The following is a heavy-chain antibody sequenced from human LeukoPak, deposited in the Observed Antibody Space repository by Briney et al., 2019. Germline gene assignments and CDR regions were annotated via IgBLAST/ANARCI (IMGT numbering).Heavy chain of an antibody. V-gene: IGHV3-21*01. CDR3: ARDPRSYGSHYYYYGMDV. D-gene: IGHD5-18*01. CDR1: GFTFSSYS. CDR2: ISSSSSYI. Sequence: GGSLRLSCAASGFTFSSYSMNWVRQAPGKGLEWVSSISSSSSYIYYADSVKGRFTISRDNAKNSLYLQMNSLRAEDTAVYYCARDPRSYGSHYYYYGMDVWGQGTTVTVSS. J-gene: IGHJ6*02.